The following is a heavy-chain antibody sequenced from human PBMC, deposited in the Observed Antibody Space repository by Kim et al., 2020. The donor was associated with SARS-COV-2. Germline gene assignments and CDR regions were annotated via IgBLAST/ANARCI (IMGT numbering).Heavy chain of an antibody. CDR3: ARLRFGGYLDY. D-gene: IGHD3-22*01. V-gene: IGHV4-39*02. CDR2: SSYSGST. CDR1: GASISSSGYF. Sequence: SETLSLTCSVSGASISSSGYFWGWIRQPPGKGLEWIGTSSYSGSTYYNPYLKSRVTISVDTSKNHFSLKLSSVTAADTAVYYCARLRFGGYLDYWGQGTL. J-gene: IGHJ4*02.